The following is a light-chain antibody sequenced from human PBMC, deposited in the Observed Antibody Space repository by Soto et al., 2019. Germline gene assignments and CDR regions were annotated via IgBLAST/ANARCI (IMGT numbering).Light chain of an antibody. CDR2: GAS. CDR3: QQYGSSHFT. J-gene: IGKJ5*01. CDR1: QSVNSN. Sequence: EIMMTQSPVTLSVSPGERATLSCRSSQSVNSNLAWYQQKPGQAPRLLIYGASSRATGIPDRFSGSGSGTDFTLTISRLEPEDFAVYYCQQYGSSHFTFGQGTRLEIK. V-gene: IGKV3-20*01.